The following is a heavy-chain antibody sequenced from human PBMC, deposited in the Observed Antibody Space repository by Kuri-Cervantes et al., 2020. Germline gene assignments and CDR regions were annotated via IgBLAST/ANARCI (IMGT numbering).Heavy chain of an antibody. D-gene: IGHD6-13*01. CDR2: INSDGSNS. CDR3: ARDQTIAGPSTFDY. CDR1: GFTFSGYY. Sequence: GESLKISCAASGFTFSGYYMHWVRQTPGKGLVWVSHINSDGSNSAYADSAKGRFTISRDNAKHTLFLQMNSLRAEDTGVYYCARDQTIAGPSTFDYWGQGTLVTVSS. V-gene: IGHV3-74*01. J-gene: IGHJ4*02.